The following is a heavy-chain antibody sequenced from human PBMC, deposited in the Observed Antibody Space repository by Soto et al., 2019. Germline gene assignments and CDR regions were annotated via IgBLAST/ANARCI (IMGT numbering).Heavy chain of an antibody. V-gene: IGHV1-18*01. D-gene: IGHD1-26*01. CDR3: SRVLPRRLGATRFEY. CDR2: ISAYTGNT. Sequence: ASVKVSCKASGYTLTSYGISWVRQAPGQGLEWMGWISAYTGNTNYAQKLQGRVTVTTDTSTSTAYMELRSLRSDDTAVYYCSRVLPRRLGATRFEYLGQGTMVTVSS. CDR1: GYTLTSYG. J-gene: IGHJ4*02.